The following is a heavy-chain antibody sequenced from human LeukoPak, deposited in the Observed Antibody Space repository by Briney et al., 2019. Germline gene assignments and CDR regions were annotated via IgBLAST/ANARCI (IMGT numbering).Heavy chain of an antibody. D-gene: IGHD3-16*01. CDR3: ARGGPSYALDY. CDR2: ICAGDSDT. V-gene: IGHV5-51*01. CDR1: GYSFTNYW. Sequence: GESLKISCKGSGYSFTNYWIGWVRQMPGKGLEWMGIICAGDSDTRYSPSFQGQVTISADKSINTAYLQWSSLKASDTAMYYCARGGPSYALDYWGQGTLVTVSS. J-gene: IGHJ4*02.